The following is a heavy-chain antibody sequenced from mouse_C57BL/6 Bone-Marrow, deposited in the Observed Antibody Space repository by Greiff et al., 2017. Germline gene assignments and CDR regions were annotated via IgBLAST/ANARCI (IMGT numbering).Heavy chain of an antibody. J-gene: IGHJ2*01. CDR2: IDPSDSYT. CDR3: ARGEIYYGNYDLFDY. Sequence: QVQLQQPGAELVKPGASVKLSCKASGYTFTSYWMQWVKQRPGQGLEWIGEIDPSDSYTNYNQKFKGKATLTVDTSSSTAYMQLSSLTSEDSAVSYCARGEIYYGNYDLFDYWGQGTTLTVSS. D-gene: IGHD2-1*01. V-gene: IGHV1-50*01. CDR1: GYTFTSYW.